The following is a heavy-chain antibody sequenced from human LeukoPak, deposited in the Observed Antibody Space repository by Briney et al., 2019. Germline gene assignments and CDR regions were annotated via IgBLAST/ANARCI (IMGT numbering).Heavy chain of an antibody. Sequence: PSETLSLTCAAYGGSFSGYYWSWIRQPPGKGLEWIGEINHSGSTNYNPSLKSRVTISVDTSKNQFSLKLSSVTAADTAVYYCARAQYYYDSSNSPFNDAWGQGTLVTVSS. J-gene: IGHJ5*02. CDR1: GGSFSGYY. D-gene: IGHD3-22*01. CDR3: ARAQYYYDSSNSPFNDA. CDR2: INHSGST. V-gene: IGHV4-34*01.